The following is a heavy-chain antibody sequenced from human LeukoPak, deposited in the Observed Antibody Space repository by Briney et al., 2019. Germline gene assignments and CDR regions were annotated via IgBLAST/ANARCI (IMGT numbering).Heavy chain of an antibody. D-gene: IGHD6-13*01. CDR1: GYTFTGYY. Sequence: ASVKVSCKASGYTFTGYYMHWVRQAPGQGLEWMGWINPNSGDTNYAQKFQGRVTMTRDTSISTACMELSRLRSDDTAVYYCARTLIAAAPFDYWGQGTLVTVSS. CDR2: INPNSGDT. V-gene: IGHV1-2*02. CDR3: ARTLIAAAPFDY. J-gene: IGHJ4*02.